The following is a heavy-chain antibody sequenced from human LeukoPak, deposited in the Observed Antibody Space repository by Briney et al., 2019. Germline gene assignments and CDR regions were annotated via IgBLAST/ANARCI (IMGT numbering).Heavy chain of an antibody. CDR3: ARAKADYGDYWYFDL. D-gene: IGHD4-17*01. J-gene: IGHJ2*01. CDR2: IYFSGST. V-gene: IGHV4-31*03. Sequence: SQTLSLTCTVSGGSISNGGYYWSWIRQHPGMGLEWIGYIYFSGSTYYNPSLKSRVTISVDTSKNQFSLRLSSVTAADTAVYYCARAKADYGDYWYFDLWGRGTLVTASS. CDR1: GGSISNGGYY.